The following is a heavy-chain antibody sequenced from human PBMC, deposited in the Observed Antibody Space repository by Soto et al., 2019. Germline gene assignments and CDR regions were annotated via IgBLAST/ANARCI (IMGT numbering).Heavy chain of an antibody. J-gene: IGHJ5*02. Sequence: EVQLVESGGGLVQPGGSLRLSCAASGFTFSSYDMHWVRQATGKGLEWVSAIGTAGDTYYPGSVKGRFTISRENAKNSLYLQMNSLRAGDTAVYYCARGGYYYDSSGPAPFDPWGQGTLVTVSS. CDR3: ARGGYYYDSSGPAPFDP. CDR2: IGTAGDT. D-gene: IGHD3-22*01. CDR1: GFTFSSYD. V-gene: IGHV3-13*01.